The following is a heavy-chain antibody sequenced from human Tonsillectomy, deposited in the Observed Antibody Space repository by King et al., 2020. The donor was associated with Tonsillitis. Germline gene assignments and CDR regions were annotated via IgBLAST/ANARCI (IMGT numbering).Heavy chain of an antibody. J-gene: IGHJ4*01. D-gene: IGHD2-15*01. V-gene: IGHV1-18*01. CDR3: ARERRSCSGGSCAAGDY. Sequence: VQLVESGPEVKKPGASVKVSCKASGYSFTSYGINWVRQAPGQGLEYMGWISPYNGNTNYAQKLQGRVTMTTDTSTSTAYMELRSLRSDDTAVYFCARERRSCSGGSCAAGDYGGQEPWSPSPQ. CDR2: ISPYNGNT. CDR1: GYSFTSYG.